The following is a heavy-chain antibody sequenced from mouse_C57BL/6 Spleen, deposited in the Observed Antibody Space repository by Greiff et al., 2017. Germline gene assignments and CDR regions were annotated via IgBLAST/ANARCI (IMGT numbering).Heavy chain of an antibody. Sequence: DVKLVESGGGLVQPGGSLSLSCAASGFTFTDYYMSWVRQPPGKALEWLGFIRNKANGYTTEYSASVKGRFTISRDNSQSILYLQMNALRAEDSTTYYCARSTVVVRMDYWGQGTSVTVSS. D-gene: IGHD1-1*01. J-gene: IGHJ4*01. CDR2: IRNKANGYTT. CDR1: GFTFTDYY. V-gene: IGHV7-3*01. CDR3: ARSTVVVRMDY.